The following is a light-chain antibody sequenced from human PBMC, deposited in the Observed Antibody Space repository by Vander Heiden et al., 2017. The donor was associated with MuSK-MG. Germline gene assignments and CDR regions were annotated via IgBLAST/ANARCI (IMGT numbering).Light chain of an antibody. J-gene: IGKJ3*01. Sequence: DIQMTQSPSSLSASVGDRVTITCRASQGISNYLAWYQQKPGKVPKLLIYAASTVQSGVPSRSTGSGSGTDFTLTISSLQPEHLAIYYCQKDNSAPFTFGHGTKVDIK. CDR2: AAS. V-gene: IGKV1-27*01. CDR3: QKDNSAPFT. CDR1: QGISNY.